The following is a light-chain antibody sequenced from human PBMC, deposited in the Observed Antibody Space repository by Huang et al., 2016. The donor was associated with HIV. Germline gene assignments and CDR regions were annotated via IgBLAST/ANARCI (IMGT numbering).Light chain of an antibody. CDR1: QGISNS. V-gene: IGKV1-NL1*01. CDR2: AAS. CDR3: QQYYSIPWT. J-gene: IGKJ1*01. Sequence: DIQMTQSPSSLSAPVGDRVTITCLASQGISNSLAWYQQKPGKAPKLLLYAASRLESGVPSRFSGSGSGTDYTLTISSLQPEDCATYYCQQYYSIPWTFGQGTKVEVK.